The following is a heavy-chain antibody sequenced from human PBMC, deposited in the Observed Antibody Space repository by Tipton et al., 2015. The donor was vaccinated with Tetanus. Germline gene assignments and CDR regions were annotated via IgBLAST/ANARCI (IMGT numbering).Heavy chain of an antibody. V-gene: IGHV3-23*01. D-gene: IGHD2-15*01. CDR1: GFTFSNYV. Sequence: SLRLSCAASGFTFSNYVMSWVRQAPGKGLEWVSAISGPGDRTYYADSVKGRFTISRDNSKNTLYLQMNSLRAEDTAVYYCAREADCSGGSCFSGDFDNWGQGTQVTVSS. CDR2: ISGPGDRT. J-gene: IGHJ4*02. CDR3: AREADCSGGSCFSGDFDN.